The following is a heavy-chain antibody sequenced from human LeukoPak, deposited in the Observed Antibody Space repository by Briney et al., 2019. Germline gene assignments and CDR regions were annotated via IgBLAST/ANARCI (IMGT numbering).Heavy chain of an antibody. V-gene: IGHV4-34*01. CDR2: INHSGST. CDR3: AREPQVRYGMDV. D-gene: IGHD4-23*01. J-gene: IGHJ6*02. CDR1: GVSFSGYY. Sequence: SETLSLTCAVYGVSFSGYYWSWLRQPPGKGLEWIGEINHSGSTNYNPSLKSRVTISVDTSKNQFSLKLSSVTASDTAVYYCAREPQVRYGMDVWGQGTTVTVS.